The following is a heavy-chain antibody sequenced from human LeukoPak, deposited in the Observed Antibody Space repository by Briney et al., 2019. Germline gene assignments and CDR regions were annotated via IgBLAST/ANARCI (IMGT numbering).Heavy chain of an antibody. CDR3: ARDPPSYDFWSGYPISPPYYYYGMDV. Sequence: GASVKVSCKASGYTFTSYYMHWVRQAPGQGLEWMGIINPSGGSTSYAQKFQGRVTMTRDTSTSTVYMELSSLRSEDTAVYYCARDPPSYDFWSGYPISPPYYYYGMDVWGQGTTVTVSS. J-gene: IGHJ6*02. CDR2: INPSGGST. D-gene: IGHD3-3*01. CDR1: GYTFTSYY. V-gene: IGHV1-46*01.